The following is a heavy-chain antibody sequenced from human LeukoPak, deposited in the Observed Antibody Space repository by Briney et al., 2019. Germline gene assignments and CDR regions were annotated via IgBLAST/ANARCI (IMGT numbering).Heavy chain of an antibody. CDR2: IWYDGSNK. CDR3: AHFGVVTGY. J-gene: IGHJ4*02. V-gene: IGHV3-33*08. D-gene: IGHD3-3*01. CDR1: GFTFSSYS. Sequence: GGSLRLSCAASGFTFSSYSMNWVRQAPGKGLEWVAVIWYDGSNKYYADSVKGRFTISRDNSKNTLYLQMNSLRAEDTAVYYCAHFGVVTGYWGQGTLVTVSS.